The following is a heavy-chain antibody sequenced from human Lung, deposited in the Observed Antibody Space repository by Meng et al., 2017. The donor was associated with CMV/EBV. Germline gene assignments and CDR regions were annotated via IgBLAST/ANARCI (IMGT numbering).Heavy chain of an antibody. Sequence: SCAASGFTFSSYSMNWVRQAPGKGLEWVSSISSSSSYIYYADSVKGRFTISRDNAKNSLYLQMNSLRAEDTAVYYCARDLRGYSGYDYPHYYYGMDVXGQGXTVTVSS. CDR1: GFTFSSYS. CDR3: ARDLRGYSGYDYPHYYYGMDV. V-gene: IGHV3-21*01. CDR2: ISSSSSYI. J-gene: IGHJ6*02. D-gene: IGHD5-12*01.